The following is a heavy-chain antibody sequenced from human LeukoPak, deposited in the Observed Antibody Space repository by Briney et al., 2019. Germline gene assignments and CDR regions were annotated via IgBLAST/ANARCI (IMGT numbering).Heavy chain of an antibody. Sequence: GGSLRLSCAASGFTFSSYWMSWVRQAPGKGLEWVANIKQDGSEKYYADSVKGRFTISRDNSKNTLYLQMNSLRAEDTAVYYCAKDRTMIVSTVPGSWGQGTLVTVSS. CDR2: IKQDGSEK. J-gene: IGHJ5*02. D-gene: IGHD3-22*01. V-gene: IGHV3-7*01. CDR1: GFTFSSYW. CDR3: AKDRTMIVSTVPGS.